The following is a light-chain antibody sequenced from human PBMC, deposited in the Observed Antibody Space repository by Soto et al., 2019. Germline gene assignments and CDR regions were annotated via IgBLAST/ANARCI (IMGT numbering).Light chain of an antibody. CDR1: QSVSSSY. J-gene: IGKJ2*01. Sequence: EIVLTQSPGTLSLSPGERATLSCRASQSVSSSYLAWYQQKPGQAPRLLIYGASSRATGIPDRFSGSGSGTDFTLTISRLVPEDFAVYYCQQYGSSPPYTFGQGTMLEIK. CDR2: GAS. V-gene: IGKV3-20*01. CDR3: QQYGSSPPYT.